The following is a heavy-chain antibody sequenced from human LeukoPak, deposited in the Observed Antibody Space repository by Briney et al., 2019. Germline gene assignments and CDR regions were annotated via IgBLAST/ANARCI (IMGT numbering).Heavy chain of an antibody. CDR2: INPNSGGT. CDR3: TAHLRSSTVAYFDF. CDR1: GGTFSSYA. J-gene: IGHJ4*02. Sequence: GASVKVSCKASGGTFSSYAISWVRQAPGQGLEWMGWINPNSGGTNYAQKFQGRVTMTRDTSISTAYMELSRLRSDDTAVYCATAHLRSSTVAYFDFWGQGTLITVSS. V-gene: IGHV1-2*02.